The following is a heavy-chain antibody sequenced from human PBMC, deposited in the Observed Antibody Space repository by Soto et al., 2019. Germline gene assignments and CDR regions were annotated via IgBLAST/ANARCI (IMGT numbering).Heavy chain of an antibody. J-gene: IGHJ4*02. Sequence: QLQLVESGGGVVQPGRSLRLSCAASGFTFSSYGMHWVRQAPGKGLEWVAVISYDGSYKYDADSVKGRFTISRDTSKNTLSLQMNSLRAEDTAVYYCAKDPRVSAAPDYYFDSWGQGSLVTVSS. CDR2: ISYDGSYK. CDR1: GFTFSSYG. V-gene: IGHV3-30*18. D-gene: IGHD1-26*01. CDR3: AKDPRVSAAPDYYFDS.